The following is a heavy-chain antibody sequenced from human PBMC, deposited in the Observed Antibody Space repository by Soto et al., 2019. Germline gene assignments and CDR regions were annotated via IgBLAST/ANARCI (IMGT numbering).Heavy chain of an antibody. CDR2: TSPKTGGA. CDR1: GYTFTAYY. CDR3: ARSSGSYSKWFDS. Sequence: ASVKVSCKTSGYTFTAYYMHWLRQAPGHGLEWLGWTSPKTGGAKYSHTFQRRVSMTRNTSISTAYMELTGLSTDDTAVYYCARSSGSYSKWFDSWGQGTPVTVSS. V-gene: IGHV1-2*02. J-gene: IGHJ5*01. D-gene: IGHD3-10*01.